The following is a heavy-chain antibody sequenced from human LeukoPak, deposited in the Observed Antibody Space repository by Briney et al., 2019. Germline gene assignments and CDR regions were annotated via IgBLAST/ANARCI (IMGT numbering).Heavy chain of an antibody. Sequence: GRSLRLSCAASGFTFTTYVMHWVRQAPGKGLDWVALIWDDGNSKYYADSVKGRFTISRDNSKNTLYLQMNSLRDEDTAVYYCARDSGMTAADDYWGQGTLVTVSA. CDR2: IWDDGNSK. CDR3: ARDSGMTAADDY. J-gene: IGHJ4*02. D-gene: IGHD6-13*01. CDR1: GFTFTTYV. V-gene: IGHV3-33*01.